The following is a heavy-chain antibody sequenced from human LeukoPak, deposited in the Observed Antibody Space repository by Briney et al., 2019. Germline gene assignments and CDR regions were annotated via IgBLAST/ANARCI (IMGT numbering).Heavy chain of an antibody. CDR1: GDSVSSNSAA. CDR2: TYYRSKWYN. D-gene: IGHD3-22*01. V-gene: IGHV6-1*01. CDR3: ARTQLDYYDSSGSTFDI. J-gene: IGHJ3*02. Sequence: SQTLSLTCAISGDSVSSNSAAWNWIRQSPSRGLEWLGRTYYRSKWYNDYAVSVKSRITINPDTSKNQFSLHLNSVTPEDTAVYYCARTQLDYYDSSGSTFDIWGQGTMVTVSS.